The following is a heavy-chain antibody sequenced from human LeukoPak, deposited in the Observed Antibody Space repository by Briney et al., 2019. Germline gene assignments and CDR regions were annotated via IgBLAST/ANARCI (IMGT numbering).Heavy chain of an antibody. CDR3: ARDAEVVVTASGVAFDI. Sequence: GGSLRLAWAASGFTLSDYYMGWIRQAPGKGLEWVSYISSSGSTTYYADSVKGRFTISRENAKNSLYLQMNRLRAEHTAVYYCARDAEVVVTASGVAFDIWGQGTMVTVSS. CDR1: GFTLSDYY. V-gene: IGHV3-11*01. CDR2: ISSSGSTT. J-gene: IGHJ3*02. D-gene: IGHD2-21*02.